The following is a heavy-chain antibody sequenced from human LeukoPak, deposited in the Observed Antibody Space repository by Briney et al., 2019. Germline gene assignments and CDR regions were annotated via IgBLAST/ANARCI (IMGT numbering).Heavy chain of an antibody. CDR1: GFTFSPYN. J-gene: IGHJ4*02. CDR2: ISSSGSYI. Sequence: GGSLRLSCAASGFTFSPYNMNWVRQAPGKGLEWVSSISSSGSYIYYADSVKGRFTISRDNAKNSLYLQMNSLRAEDTAVYYCARLTTTVTTPFDYWGQGTLVTVSS. D-gene: IGHD4-17*01. CDR3: ARLTTTVTTPFDY. V-gene: IGHV3-21*01.